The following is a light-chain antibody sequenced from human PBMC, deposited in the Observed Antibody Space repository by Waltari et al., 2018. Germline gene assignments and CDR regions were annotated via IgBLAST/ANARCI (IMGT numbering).Light chain of an antibody. V-gene: IGLV2-14*03. CDR1: SSDVGDYNF. Sequence: QSALTQPASVSGSPGQSITISCTGTSSDVGDYNFFSWYQQHPGKAPKLMIYDVSDRPSGVSNRFSGSKSGNTASLTISGLQAEDEADYHCSSYSSGSSYVIFGGGTKLTVL. J-gene: IGLJ2*01. CDR3: SSYSSGSSYVI. CDR2: DVS.